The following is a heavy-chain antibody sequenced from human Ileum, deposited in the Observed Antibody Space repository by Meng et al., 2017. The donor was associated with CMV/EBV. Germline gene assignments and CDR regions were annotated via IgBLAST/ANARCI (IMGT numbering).Heavy chain of an antibody. Sequence: GHLQESGPGLVKPSETLSLTCAVSGGSISTYYWTWVRQPAGKGLEWIGRINAGGSTNDNPSLKSRVTMSVDTSKNQFSLKVTSVTAADTAVYYCAREENTVNQIEYWGQGTLVTVSS. CDR2: INAGGST. D-gene: IGHD4-17*01. CDR3: AREENTVNQIEY. V-gene: IGHV4-4*07. CDR1: GGSISTYY. J-gene: IGHJ4*02.